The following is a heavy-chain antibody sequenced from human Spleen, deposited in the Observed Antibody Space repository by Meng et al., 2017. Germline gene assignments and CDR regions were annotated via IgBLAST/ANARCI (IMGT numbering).Heavy chain of an antibody. Sequence: ASVKVSCKASGYTFTSYYIHWVRQAPGQGLEWMGMINPSGGSTSYAQKSQGRVTMTRDTSTSTVYMELSSLRSEDTAVYYCERDLSGDSNNYWGQGTLVTVSS. CDR2: INPSGGST. J-gene: IGHJ4*02. CDR3: ERDLSGDSNNY. D-gene: IGHD3-22*01. V-gene: IGHV1-46*01. CDR1: GYTFTSYY.